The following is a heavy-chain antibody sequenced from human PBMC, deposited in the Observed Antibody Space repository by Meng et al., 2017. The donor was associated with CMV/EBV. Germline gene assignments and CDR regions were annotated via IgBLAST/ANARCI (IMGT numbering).Heavy chain of an antibody. CDR2: IYYSGST. CDR3: ARGRDCSSTSCYRGSIDY. D-gene: IGHD2-2*01. CDR1: GGSVSSVSYY. J-gene: IGHJ4*02. V-gene: IGHV4-61*01. Sequence: SETLSLTCSVSGGSVSSVSYYWSWIRQPPGKGLEWIGYIYYSGSTNYNPSLKSRVTISVDTSKNQFSLKLSSVTAADTAVYYCARGRDCSSTSCYRGSIDYWGQGTLVTVSS.